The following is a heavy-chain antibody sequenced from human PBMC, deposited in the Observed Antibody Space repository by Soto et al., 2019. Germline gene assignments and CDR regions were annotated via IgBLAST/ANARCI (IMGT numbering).Heavy chain of an antibody. J-gene: IGHJ6*02. CDR2: INAGNGNT. V-gene: IGHV1-3*01. CDR3: VKPMTTVTFYYYYGMDV. Sequence: GASVKVSCKASGYTLTSYAMHWVRQAPGQRLEWMGWINAGNGNTKYSQKFQGRVTITRDTSASTAYMELSSLRSEDAAVYYCVKPMTTVTFYYYYGMDVWGQGTTVTVSS. D-gene: IGHD4-17*01. CDR1: GYTLTSYA.